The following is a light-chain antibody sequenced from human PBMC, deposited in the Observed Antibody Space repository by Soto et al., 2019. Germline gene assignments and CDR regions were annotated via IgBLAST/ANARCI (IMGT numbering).Light chain of an antibody. J-gene: IGKJ2*01. CDR1: QSVSSSY. Sequence: DIVLTQSPDTLSLSPGERATLSCRASQSVSSSYLAWYQQKPGQAPRLLIYGASTRATGIPDRFSGSGSGTDFTLTISRLEPEDFAVYYCQQYGISSYTFGQGTRLEIK. V-gene: IGKV3-20*01. CDR3: QQYGISSYT. CDR2: GAS.